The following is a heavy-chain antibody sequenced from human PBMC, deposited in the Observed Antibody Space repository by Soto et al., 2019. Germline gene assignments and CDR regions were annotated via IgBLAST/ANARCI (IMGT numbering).Heavy chain of an antibody. J-gene: IGHJ4*02. CDR2: ISSSSTI. D-gene: IGHD3-22*01. CDR3: ARDLTYYYDSSGYYYDNQIDY. CDR1: GFTFSSYS. Sequence: GGSLRLSCAASGFTFSSYSMNWVRQAQGKGLEWVSYISSSSTIYYADSVKCRFTISRDNAKNSLYLQMNSLRDEDTAVYYCARDLTYYYDSSGYYYDNQIDYWGQGTLVTVSS. V-gene: IGHV3-48*02.